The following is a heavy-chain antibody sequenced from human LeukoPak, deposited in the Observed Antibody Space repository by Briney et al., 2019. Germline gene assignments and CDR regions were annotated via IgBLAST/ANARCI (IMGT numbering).Heavy chain of an antibody. V-gene: IGHV1-18*01. J-gene: IGHJ4*02. CDR1: RYTFTSYG. CDR3: ARSYYYGSGSYYNVAGYFDH. D-gene: IGHD3-10*01. Sequence: APVKVSCKASRYTFTSYGISWVRQAPGQRLECMGWISAYNGNTNYAQKLQGRVTMTTDTSTSTAYMELKSLRSDDTAVYYCARSYYYGSGSYYNVAGYFDHWGQGTLVTVSS. CDR2: ISAYNGNT.